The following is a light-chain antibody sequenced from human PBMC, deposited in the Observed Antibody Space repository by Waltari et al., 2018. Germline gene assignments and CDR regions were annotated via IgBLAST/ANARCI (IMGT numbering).Light chain of an antibody. J-gene: IGLJ3*02. CDR3: QALGTGAWV. CDR2: QDT. Sequence: WYQQKPGQSPLLVIYQDTKRPSEIPERFSGSKSANAATLTITGTQAVDEADYYCQALGTGAWVFGGGTKLTVL. V-gene: IGLV3-1*01.